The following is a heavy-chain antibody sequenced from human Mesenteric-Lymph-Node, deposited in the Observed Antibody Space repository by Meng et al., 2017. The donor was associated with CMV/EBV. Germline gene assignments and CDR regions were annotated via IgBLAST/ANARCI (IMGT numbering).Heavy chain of an antibody. CDR2: IGFGGSND. CDR3: AKEANFGVVLDS. Sequence: GGSLRLSCAASGFTFRTYGMHWVRQAPGKGLEWVAVIGFGGSNDYYVDSVRGRFTISRDNSKNTLFLQMNSLRAEDTGVYYCAKEANFGVVLDSWGKGTLVTVSS. D-gene: IGHD3-3*01. CDR1: GFTFRTYG. J-gene: IGHJ4*02. V-gene: IGHV3-33*06.